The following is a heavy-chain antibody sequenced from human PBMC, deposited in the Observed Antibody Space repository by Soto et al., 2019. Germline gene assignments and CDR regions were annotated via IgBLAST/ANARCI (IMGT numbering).Heavy chain of an antibody. CDR1: GGSISSGGYY. CDR3: ARVGDVSGVDY. CDR2: IYYSGST. J-gene: IGHJ4*02. D-gene: IGHD3-10*01. Sequence: QVQLQESGPGLVKPSQTLSLPCTVSGGSISSGGYYWSWIGQHPGKGLEWIGYIYYSGSTYHNPSIETRVTRSVDTSKNQFSLKLSSVTAADTAVYSCARVGDVSGVDYWGQGTLVTVSS. V-gene: IGHV4-31*03.